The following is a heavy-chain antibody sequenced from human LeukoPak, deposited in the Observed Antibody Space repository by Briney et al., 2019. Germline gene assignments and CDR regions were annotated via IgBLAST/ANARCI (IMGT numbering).Heavy chain of an antibody. CDR2: IRYDGSDK. J-gene: IGHJ4*02. V-gene: IGHV3-30*02. Sequence: GGSLRLSCAASGFTFSSHWMSWVRQAPGKGLEWVALIRYDGSDKDYADSVKGRFTISRDNSQNTLYLQMNSLQPDDTAVYYCAKERVRGVSYFDFWGQGSLVIVSS. CDR3: AKERVRGVSYFDF. CDR1: GFTFSSHW. D-gene: IGHD3-10*01.